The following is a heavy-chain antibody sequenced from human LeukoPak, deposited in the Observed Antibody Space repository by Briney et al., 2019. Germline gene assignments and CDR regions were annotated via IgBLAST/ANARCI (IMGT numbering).Heavy chain of an antibody. Sequence: ASVKVSCKASGYTFINYDIAWVRQAPGQGLEWMGWISVDNGDTNYAQKFQGGVTMTTDTSTSTAYMELRSLRSDDTAMYYCARSEYGEAVDYWGQGTLVTVSS. CDR1: GYTFINYD. J-gene: IGHJ4*02. CDR3: ARSEYGEAVDY. V-gene: IGHV1-18*01. CDR2: ISVDNGDT. D-gene: IGHD4/OR15-4a*01.